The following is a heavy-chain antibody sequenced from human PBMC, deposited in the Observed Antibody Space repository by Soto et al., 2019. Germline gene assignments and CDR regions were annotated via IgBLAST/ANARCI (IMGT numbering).Heavy chain of an antibody. J-gene: IGHJ6*02. V-gene: IGHV1-18*01. CDR1: GYTFTTYD. CDR3: AGDPYHVLMVNAPNLYGMDV. CDR2: ISTYNGNT. D-gene: IGHD2-8*01. Sequence: QVQLVQSGAEVKKPGASVKVSCKASGYTFTTYDISWVRQAPGQGLEWMGRISTYNGNTNYPQSLQGRLTMTTDTSTTTAYMELRSRRADDTAVYYCAGDPYHVLMVNAPNLYGMDVWGQGTTVTVSS.